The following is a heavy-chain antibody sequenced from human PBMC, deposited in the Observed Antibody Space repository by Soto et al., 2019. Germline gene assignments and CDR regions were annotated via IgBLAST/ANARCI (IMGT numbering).Heavy chain of an antibody. V-gene: IGHV4-31*01. CDR2: IYYSGST. J-gene: IGHJ4*01. CDR1: GGSISSGGYY. Sequence: TLSLTCTVSGGSISSGGYYWSWIRQHPGKGLEWIGYIYYSGSTYYNPSLKSPVTISVDTSKNQFSPKLSSVTAADTAVYYCAREAAKPAYGDHRGYFDYWGQGTLVTVSS. D-gene: IGHD4-17*01. CDR3: AREAAKPAYGDHRGYFDY.